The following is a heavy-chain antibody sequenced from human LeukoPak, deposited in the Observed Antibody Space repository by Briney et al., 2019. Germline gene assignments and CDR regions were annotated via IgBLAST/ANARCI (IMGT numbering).Heavy chain of an antibody. V-gene: IGHV1-8*01. Sequence: GASVKVSCKASGYTFTSYDINWVRQATGQGLEWMGWMNPNSGNTGYAQKFQGRVTMTRNTSISTAYMELSSLRSEDTAVYYCARAGYSSSSAYYYGMDVWGQGTTVTVSS. D-gene: IGHD6-6*01. CDR3: ARAGYSSSSAYYYGMDV. CDR1: GYTFTSYD. CDR2: MNPNSGNT. J-gene: IGHJ6*02.